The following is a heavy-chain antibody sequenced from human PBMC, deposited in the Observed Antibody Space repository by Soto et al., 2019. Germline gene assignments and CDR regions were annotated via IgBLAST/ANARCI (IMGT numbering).Heavy chain of an antibody. CDR2: ISSSSSYI. J-gene: IGHJ6*03. V-gene: IGHV3-21*01. D-gene: IGHD3-3*01. CDR3: ARDGDYGYYDFWSGYYRGYYYYYMDV. Sequence: PGGSLRLSCAASGFTFSSYSMNWVRQAPGKGLEWVSSISSSSSYIYYADSVKGRFTISRDNAKNSLYLQMNSLRAEDTAVYYCARDGDYGYYDFWSGYYRGYYYYYMDVWGKGTTLTVSS. CDR1: GFTFSSYS.